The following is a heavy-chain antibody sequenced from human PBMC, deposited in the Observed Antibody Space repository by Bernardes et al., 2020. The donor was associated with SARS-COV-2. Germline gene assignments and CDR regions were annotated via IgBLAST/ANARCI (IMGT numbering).Heavy chain of an antibody. CDR1: GFTFSSYG. CDR2: ISYDGSNK. Sequence: GGSLRLSCAASGFTFSSYGMHWVRQAPGKGLEWVAVISYDGSNKYYADSVKGRFTISRDNSKNTLYLQMNSLRAEDTAVYYCAKEGTYDDSSGYYPSTDGMDVWGQGTTVTVSS. V-gene: IGHV3-30*18. J-gene: IGHJ6*02. CDR3: AKEGTYDDSSGYYPSTDGMDV. D-gene: IGHD3-22*01.